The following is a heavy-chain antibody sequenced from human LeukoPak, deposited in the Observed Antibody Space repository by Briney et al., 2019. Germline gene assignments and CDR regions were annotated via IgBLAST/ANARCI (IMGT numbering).Heavy chain of an antibody. V-gene: IGHV4-59*01. D-gene: IGHD5-24*01. CDR3: ASSRDGYNLRPYGMDV. CDR1: GGSISSYY. J-gene: IGHJ6*02. Sequence: SETLSLTCTVSGGSISSYYWSWIRQPPGKGLEWIGYIYYSGSTNYNPSLKSRVTISVDSSKNQFSLKLSSVTAADTAVYYCASSRDGYNLRPYGMDVWGQGTTVTVSS. CDR2: IYYSGST.